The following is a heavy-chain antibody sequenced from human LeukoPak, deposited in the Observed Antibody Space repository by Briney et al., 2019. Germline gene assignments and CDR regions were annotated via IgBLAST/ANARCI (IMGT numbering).Heavy chain of an antibody. Sequence: SETLSLTCAVYGVSFSGYCWNWIRQPPGKGLEWNGEISQGGRYYSNPSHKSRVTISVNTSKTQFLLKLSSMTAANTAVYYGAIFMPTNLYCGGDCYTDLGGQGTLVTVSS. CDR2: ISQGGRY. CDR3: AIFMPTNLYCGGDCYTDL. CDR1: GVSFSGYC. V-gene: IGHV4-34*01. J-gene: IGHJ4*02. D-gene: IGHD2-21*02.